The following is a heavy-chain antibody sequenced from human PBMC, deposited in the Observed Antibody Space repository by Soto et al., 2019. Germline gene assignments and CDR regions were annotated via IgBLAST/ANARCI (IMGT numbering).Heavy chain of an antibody. CDR3: ARSRYTGTYSGWFLDY. J-gene: IGHJ4*02. D-gene: IGHD1-26*01. CDR2: LYTGTDT. V-gene: IGHV3-53*01. CDR1: GFTVSSTY. Sequence: GGSLRLSCAASGFTVSSTYLTWVRQAPGKGLEWVAILYTGTDTVYADSVKGRFTISRDSSKNTFYLQMNSLRAEETAMYFCARSRYTGTYSGWFLDYWGQGSLVTVSS.